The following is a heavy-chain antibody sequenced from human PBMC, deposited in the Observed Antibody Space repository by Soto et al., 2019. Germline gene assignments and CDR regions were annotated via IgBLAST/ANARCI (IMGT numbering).Heavy chain of an antibody. V-gene: IGHV3-48*03. CDR2: ISSSGSTI. D-gene: IGHD1-20*01. CDR3: ARDGDMYDWNYLDY. J-gene: IGHJ4*02. CDR1: GFTFSNYE. Sequence: SGGSLRLSCAASGFTFSNYEMNWVRQAPGKGLEWVSYISSSGSTIYYADSVKGRFTISRDNAKNSLYLQMYSLRAEDTAAYYCARDGDMYDWNYLDYWGQGALVTVSS.